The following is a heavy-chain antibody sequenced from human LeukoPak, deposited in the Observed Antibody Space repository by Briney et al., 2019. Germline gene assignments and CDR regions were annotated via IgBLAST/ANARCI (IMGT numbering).Heavy chain of an antibody. CDR3: ARGGSYYGYFDY. J-gene: IGHJ4*02. CDR2: IYYSGST. CDR1: GGSLSGYY. V-gene: IGHV4-59*01. D-gene: IGHD1-26*01. Sequence: SETLSLTCTVSGGSLSGYYWSWMRQPPGKGLEWIGYIYYSGSTNYNPSLKSRVTISVDASKNQFSLKLSSVTAADTAVYYCARGGSYYGYFDYWGEGTRVTVSS.